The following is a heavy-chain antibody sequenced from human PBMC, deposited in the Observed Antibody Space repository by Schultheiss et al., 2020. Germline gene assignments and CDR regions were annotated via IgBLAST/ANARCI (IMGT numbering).Heavy chain of an antibody. CDR1: GFTFSSYA. D-gene: IGHD4-11*01. J-gene: IGHJ4*02. V-gene: IGHV3-21*03. CDR3: TRWTVTSVFVH. Sequence: GGSLRLSCAASGFTFSSYAMSWVRQAPGKGLEWVSSISSSSSYIYYADSVKGRFTISRDNSKNTLYLQMNSLKTEDTAVYYCTRWTVTSVFVHWGQGTLVTGSS. CDR2: ISSSSSYI.